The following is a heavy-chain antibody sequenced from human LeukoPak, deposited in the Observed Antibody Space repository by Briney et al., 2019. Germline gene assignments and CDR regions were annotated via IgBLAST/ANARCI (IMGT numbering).Heavy chain of an antibody. CDR3: ARELRNYDFWSGYPDYFDY. V-gene: IGHV3-30*03. CDR1: GFTFSSYG. CDR2: ISHDGSNK. J-gene: IGHJ4*02. Sequence: PGGSLRLSCAASGFTFSSYGMHWVRQAPGKGLEWVTVISHDGSNKYYADSVQGRFIISRDNSKNTLYLQMNSLRAEDTAVYYCARELRNYDFWSGYPDYFDYWGQGTLVTVSS. D-gene: IGHD3-3*01.